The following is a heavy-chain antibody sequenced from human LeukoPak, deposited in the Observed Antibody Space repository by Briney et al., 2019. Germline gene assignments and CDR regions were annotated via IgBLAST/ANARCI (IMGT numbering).Heavy chain of an antibody. V-gene: IGHV3-64*01. CDR2: ISSNGGST. Sequence: GGSLRLSCAASGFTFSSYAMHWVRQAPGKGLEYVSAISSNGGSTYYANSVKGRFTISRDNSKNTLYLQMGSLRAEDMAVYYCARTSYSSSWLDAFDIWGQGTMVTVS. CDR1: GFTFSSYA. J-gene: IGHJ3*02. CDR3: ARTSYSSSWLDAFDI. D-gene: IGHD6-13*01.